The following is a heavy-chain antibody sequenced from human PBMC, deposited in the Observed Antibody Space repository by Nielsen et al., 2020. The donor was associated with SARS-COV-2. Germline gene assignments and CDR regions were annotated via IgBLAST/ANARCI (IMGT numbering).Heavy chain of an antibody. CDR3: ARGGYNIYDFDY. CDR1: GGSISDHY. Sequence: SETLSLTCTVSGGSISDHYWGWIRQSPGQGLEWIGSFSHSGKMYYNPSLKSRVIISIDRAKNQFSLRVNSVTAADTAIYYCARGGYNIYDFDYWGRGTLVTVSS. J-gene: IGHJ4*02. V-gene: IGHV4-59*11. CDR2: FSHSGKM. D-gene: IGHD5-24*01.